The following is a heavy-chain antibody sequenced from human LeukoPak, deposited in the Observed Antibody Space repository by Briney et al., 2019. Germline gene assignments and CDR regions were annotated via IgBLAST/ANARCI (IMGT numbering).Heavy chain of an antibody. D-gene: IGHD2-15*01. Sequence: SETLSLTCTVSGGSISGYYWSWIRQPAGKGLEWIGRIYTSGSTNYNPSLKSRVTMSVDTSKNQFSLKLSSVTAADTAVYYCAKDCSGGRCSYWFDPWGQGTLVTVSS. J-gene: IGHJ5*02. CDR3: AKDCSGGRCSYWFDP. CDR2: IYTSGST. CDR1: GGSISGYY. V-gene: IGHV4-4*07.